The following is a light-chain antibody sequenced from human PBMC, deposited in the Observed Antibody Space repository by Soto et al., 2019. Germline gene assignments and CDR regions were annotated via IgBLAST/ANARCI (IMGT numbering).Light chain of an antibody. CDR1: QNIDNK. CDR3: QQFHYWWT. J-gene: IGKJ5*01. CDR2: DAS. Sequence: EIVITQSQDSLSVAQGERATLSCRASQNIDNKLVWYQQKPGQVPRLLIYDASTRATGIPARFSGSGSGTEFTLTISSLQSEDFAFYYCQQFHYWWTFGQGTRLEIK. V-gene: IGKV3-15*01.